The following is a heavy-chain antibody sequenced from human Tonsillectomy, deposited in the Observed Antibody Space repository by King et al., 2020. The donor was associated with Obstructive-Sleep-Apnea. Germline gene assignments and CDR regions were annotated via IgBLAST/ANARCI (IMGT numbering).Heavy chain of an antibody. Sequence: QLQESGPGLVKPSETLSLTCTVSGGSISSYYWSWIRQPPGKGLEWIGYIYYIGSTNYNPSLKSRVTIPLDTSKNQFSLKLSSVTAADTAVYYCALGGGSYSGVEAFDIWGQGTMVTVSS. CDR3: ALGGGSYSGVEAFDI. D-gene: IGHD1-26*01. CDR1: GGSISSYY. CDR2: IYYIGST. V-gene: IGHV4-59*01. J-gene: IGHJ3*02.